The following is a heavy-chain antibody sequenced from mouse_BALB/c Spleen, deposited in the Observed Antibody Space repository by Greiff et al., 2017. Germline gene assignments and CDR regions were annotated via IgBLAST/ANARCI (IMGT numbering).Heavy chain of an antibody. CDR3: ARGNYRDEGDAMDY. J-gene: IGHJ4*01. CDR2: ILPGSGST. V-gene: IGHV1-9*01. Sequence: QVQLQQSGPELMKPGASVKISCKATGYTFSSYWIEWVKQRPGHGLEWIGEILPGSGSTNYNEKFKGKATFTADTSSNTAYMQLSSLTSEDAAVYYCARGNYRDEGDAMDYWGQGTSVTVSS. D-gene: IGHD2-14*01. CDR1: GYTFSSYW.